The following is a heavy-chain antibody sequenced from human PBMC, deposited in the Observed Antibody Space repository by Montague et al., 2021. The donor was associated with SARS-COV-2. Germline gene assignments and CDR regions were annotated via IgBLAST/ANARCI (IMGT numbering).Heavy chain of an antibody. Sequence: SVKVSCKASGYTFTSYDINWVRQATGQGLEWMGWMNPNSGNTGYAQKFQGRVTMTRNTSISTAYMELTSLRSEDTVLYYCARAYDSSGWLDYWGQGTLVTVSS. V-gene: IGHV1-8*01. CDR2: MNPNSGNT. D-gene: IGHD3-22*01. CDR3: ARAYDSSGWLDY. J-gene: IGHJ4*02. CDR1: GYTFTSYD.